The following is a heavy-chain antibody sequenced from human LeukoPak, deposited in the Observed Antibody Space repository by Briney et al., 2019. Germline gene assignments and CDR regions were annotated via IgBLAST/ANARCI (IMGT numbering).Heavy chain of an antibody. V-gene: IGHV3-21*01. Sequence: PGGSLRLSCAASGFTFSSYSMNWVRQAPGKGLEWVSSISSSSSYIYYADSVKGRFTISRDNAKNSLYLRMNSLRAEDTAVYYCARDMDYPVEYYYYYMDVWGKGTTVTVSS. CDR3: ARDMDYPVEYYYYYMDV. J-gene: IGHJ6*03. D-gene: IGHD3/OR15-3a*01. CDR2: ISSSSSYI. CDR1: GFTFSSYS.